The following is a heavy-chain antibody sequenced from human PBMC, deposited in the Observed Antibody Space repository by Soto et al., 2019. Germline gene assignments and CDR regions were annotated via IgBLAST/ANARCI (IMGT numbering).Heavy chain of an antibody. Sequence: ASVKVSCKASGYTFTSYAMHWVRQAPGQRLEWMGWINAGNGNTKYSQKFQGRVTITRDTSASTAYMELSSLRSEDSAVYYCARGIAPYYFDYWGQGTLVTVSS. J-gene: IGHJ4*02. CDR2: INAGNGNT. CDR3: ARGIAPYYFDY. D-gene: IGHD6-13*01. CDR1: GYTFTSYA. V-gene: IGHV1-3*01.